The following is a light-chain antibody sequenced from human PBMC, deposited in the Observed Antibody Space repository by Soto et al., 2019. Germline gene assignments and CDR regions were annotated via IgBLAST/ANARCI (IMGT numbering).Light chain of an antibody. J-gene: IGLJ2*01. CDR1: SSDVGSYNL. CDR2: EVS. CDR3: CSYAGSPTFVI. Sequence: QSVLTQPASVSGSPGQSITIPCTGASSDVGSYNLVSWYQQHPGKAPKLMIYEVSRRPSGISNRFSGSKSGNTASLTISGLQAEDEADYYCCSYAGSPTFVIFGGGTKLTAL. V-gene: IGLV2-23*02.